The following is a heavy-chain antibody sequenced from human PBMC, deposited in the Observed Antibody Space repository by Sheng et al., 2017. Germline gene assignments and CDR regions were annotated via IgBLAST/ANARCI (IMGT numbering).Heavy chain of an antibody. D-gene: IGHD6-13*01. CDR1: GFTFSSYS. CDR2: ISSSSSYI. V-gene: IGHV3-21*01. CDR3: ARDRQQLVWVYYYYYYGMDV. Sequence: EVQLVESGGGLVKPGGSLRLSCAASGFTFSSYSMNWVRQAPGKGLEWVSSISSSSSYIYYADSVKGRFTISRDNAKNSLYLQMNSLRAEDTAVYYCARDRQQLVWVYYYYYYGMDVWDQGP. J-gene: IGHJ6*02.